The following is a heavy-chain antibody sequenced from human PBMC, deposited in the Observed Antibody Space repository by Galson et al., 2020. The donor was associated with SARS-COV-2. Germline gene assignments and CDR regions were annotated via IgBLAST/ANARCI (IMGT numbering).Heavy chain of an antibody. J-gene: IGHJ4*02. CDR3: ARDRRWSIVGETGNY. CDR1: GYIFTGFY. Sequence: ASVKVSCKASGYIFTGFYMHWVRQAPGQGLEWMGWINPNSGGTNYAQRFQGRVTMTRDTSINTAYIELNRLTSDDTAVYYCARDRRWSIVGETGNYWGQGTLVPVSS. CDR2: INPNSGGT. V-gene: IGHV1-2*02. D-gene: IGHD1-26*01.